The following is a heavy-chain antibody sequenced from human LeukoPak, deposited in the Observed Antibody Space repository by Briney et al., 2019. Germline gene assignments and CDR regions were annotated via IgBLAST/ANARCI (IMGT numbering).Heavy chain of an antibody. Sequence: GRSLRLSCAASGFTFSSCAMHWVRQAPGKGLEWVAVISYDGSNKYYADSVKGRFTISRDNSKNTLYLQMNSLRAEDTAVYYCAREGTEYYDFWSGYYNDYWGQGTLVTVSS. CDR1: GFTFSSCA. J-gene: IGHJ4*02. D-gene: IGHD3-3*01. CDR3: AREGTEYYDFWSGYYNDY. V-gene: IGHV3-30*04. CDR2: ISYDGSNK.